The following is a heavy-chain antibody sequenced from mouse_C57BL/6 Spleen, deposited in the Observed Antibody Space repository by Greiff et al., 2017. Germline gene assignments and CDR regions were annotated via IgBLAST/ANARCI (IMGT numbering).Heavy chain of an antibody. CDR1: GYTFTSYW. D-gene: IGHD2-4*01. CDR3: ARGPYDFDGGY. V-gene: IGHV1-61*01. CDR2: IYPSDSET. J-gene: IGHJ2*01. Sequence: VQLQQPGAELVRPGSSVKLSCKASGYTFTSYWMYWVKQRPGQGLEWIGNIYPSDSETHYNQKFKDKATLTVDKSSSTAYMQLSSLTSEDSAVYYCARGPYDFDGGYWGQGTTLTVSS.